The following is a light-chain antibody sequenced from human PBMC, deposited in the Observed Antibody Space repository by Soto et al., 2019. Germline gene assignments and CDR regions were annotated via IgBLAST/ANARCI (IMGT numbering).Light chain of an antibody. J-gene: IGLJ1*01. V-gene: IGLV2-11*01. CDR2: DVS. CDR1: SRDGGGYNY. Sequence: QSVLTQPRSVSGSPGQSVTISCTGTSRDGGGYNYVSWYQQHPGKAPKLMIYDVSKRPSGVPDRFSGSKSGNTASLTISGLQAEDEADYYCFSYTSSGTYVFGTGTKVTVL. CDR3: FSYTSSGTYV.